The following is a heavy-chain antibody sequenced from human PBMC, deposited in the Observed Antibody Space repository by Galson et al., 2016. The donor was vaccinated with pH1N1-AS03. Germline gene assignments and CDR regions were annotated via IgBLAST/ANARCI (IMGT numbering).Heavy chain of an antibody. V-gene: IGHV3-7*01. D-gene: IGHD6-25*01. CDR3: ARLRRSGAPRGYNYYGIDV. CDR2: MKQDGREK. J-gene: IGHJ6*02. CDR1: GFTFSSYW. Sequence: SLRLSCAASGFTFSSYWMSWVRQAPGKGLEWLANMKQDGREKYYLDSVKGRFTISRDNAENSLYLQMNSLKVEDTAVYYCARLRRSGAPRGYNYYGIDVWGQGTTVTVSS.